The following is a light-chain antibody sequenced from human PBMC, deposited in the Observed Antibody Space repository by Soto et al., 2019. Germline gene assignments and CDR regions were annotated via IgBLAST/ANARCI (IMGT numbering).Light chain of an antibody. CDR2: DVT. Sequence: QPALTQPASVSGSPGQSITISCTGTSSDVGGYNYVSWYQHHPGKAPKLIIYDVTNRPSGVSNPFSGSKSGNTASLTISGLQPEDEADYYCSSYTTSNTRQIVFGTGTKLTVL. J-gene: IGLJ1*01. CDR3: SSYTTSNTRQIV. V-gene: IGLV2-14*03. CDR1: SSDVGGYNY.